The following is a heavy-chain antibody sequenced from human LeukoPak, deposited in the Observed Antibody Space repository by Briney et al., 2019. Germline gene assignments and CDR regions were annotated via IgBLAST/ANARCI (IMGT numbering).Heavy chain of an antibody. CDR2: INPNSGGT. Sequence: ASVKVSCKASGYTFTGYYMHWVRRAPGQGLEWMGWINPNSGGTNYAQKFQGRVTMTRDTSISTAYMELSRLRSDDTAVYYCARDTRITMVRGVIVYWGQGTLVTVYS. CDR1: GYTFTGYY. J-gene: IGHJ4*02. CDR3: ARDTRITMVRGVIVY. D-gene: IGHD3-10*01. V-gene: IGHV1-2*02.